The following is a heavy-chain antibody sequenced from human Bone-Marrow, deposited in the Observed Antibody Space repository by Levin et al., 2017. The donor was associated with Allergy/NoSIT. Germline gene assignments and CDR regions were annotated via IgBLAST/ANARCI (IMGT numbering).Heavy chain of an antibody. J-gene: IGHJ4*02. D-gene: IGHD6-19*01. Sequence: GGSLRLSCVASGFSFETSAMNWVRQTPERGLEWVSAISGRADTTYYADSVKARFTISRDDSKSTLYLQMASLRDDDTGIYYCATEGGWSNYFDYWGQGTLVTVSS. CDR3: ATEGGWSNYFDY. V-gene: IGHV3-23*01. CDR2: ISGRADTT. CDR1: GFSFETSA.